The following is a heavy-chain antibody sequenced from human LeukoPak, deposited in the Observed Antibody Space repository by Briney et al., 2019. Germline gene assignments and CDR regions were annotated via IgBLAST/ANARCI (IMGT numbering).Heavy chain of an antibody. J-gene: IGHJ6*03. D-gene: IGHD2-15*01. V-gene: IGHV4-38-2*02. Sequence: PSETLSLTCTVSGYSISSGYYWGWIRQPPGKRLEWIGNFYHTGTTYYNPSLKSRVTISLDTSRNQFSLKLGSVTAADAAVYYCAKNGDRGAYCSGGSCYPYYYYYMDVWGKGTTVTISS. CDR2: FYHTGTT. CDR3: AKNGDRGAYCSGGSCYPYYYYYMDV. CDR1: GYSISSGYY.